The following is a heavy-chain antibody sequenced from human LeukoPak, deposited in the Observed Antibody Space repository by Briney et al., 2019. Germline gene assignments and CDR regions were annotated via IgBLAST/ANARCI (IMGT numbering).Heavy chain of an antibody. J-gene: IGHJ4*02. V-gene: IGHV4-59*12. CDR1: GGSISSYY. D-gene: IGHD3-22*01. CDR2: IYHSGST. Sequence: SETLSLTCTVSGGSISSYYWSWIRQPPGKGLEWIGEIYHSGSTNYNPSLKSRVTISVDKSKNQFSLKLSSVTAADTAVYYCASFPYYYDSSGYYPGGFDYWGQGTLVTVSS. CDR3: ASFPYYYDSSGYYPGGFDY.